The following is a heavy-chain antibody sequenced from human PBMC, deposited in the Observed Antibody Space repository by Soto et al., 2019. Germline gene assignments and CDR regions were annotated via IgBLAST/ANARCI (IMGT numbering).Heavy chain of an antibody. CDR2: ISGSGGTT. V-gene: IGHV3-23*01. CDR3: AQDPTPCNWNSYYYYSYMDV. Sequence: EVQLLESGGGLVQPGGSLRLSCAASGFTFSSYAMSWVRQAPGKGLEWVSGISGSGGTTYYADSVKGRFTISRDNSKNTLYLQVNSLRAEDTAVYYCAQDPTPCNWNSYYYYSYMDVWGKGTTVTVSS. J-gene: IGHJ6*03. D-gene: IGHD1-20*01. CDR1: GFTFSSYA.